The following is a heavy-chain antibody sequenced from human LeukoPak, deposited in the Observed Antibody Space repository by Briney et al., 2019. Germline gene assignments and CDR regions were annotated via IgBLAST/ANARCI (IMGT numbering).Heavy chain of an antibody. CDR3: ARFDPDTPSIAARQGFDY. D-gene: IGHD6-6*01. V-gene: IGHV4-59*12. J-gene: IGHJ4*02. CDR2: IYYSGST. Sequence: SETLSLTCTVSGGSISSYYWSWIRQPPGKGLEWIGYIYYSGSTNYNPSLKSRVTISVDTSKNQFSLKLSSVTAADTAVYYCARFDPDTPSIAARQGFDYWGQGTLVTVSS. CDR1: GGSISSYY.